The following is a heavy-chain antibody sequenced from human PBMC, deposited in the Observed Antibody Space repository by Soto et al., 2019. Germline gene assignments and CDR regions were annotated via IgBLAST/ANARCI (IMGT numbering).Heavy chain of an antibody. D-gene: IGHD5-18*01. CDR2: ISSTANEYAK. CDR3: TGLVDTTMTWLT. J-gene: IGHJ5*02. CDR1: GFTFSGSA. Sequence: GGSLRLSCAASGFTFSGSALHWVRQAPGKGLEWLGRISSTANEYAKAYAASVKGRFTITRDDSKNAAYLQMNSLKPEDTALYYCTGLVDTTMTWLTWGQGTLVTVSS. V-gene: IGHV3-73*01.